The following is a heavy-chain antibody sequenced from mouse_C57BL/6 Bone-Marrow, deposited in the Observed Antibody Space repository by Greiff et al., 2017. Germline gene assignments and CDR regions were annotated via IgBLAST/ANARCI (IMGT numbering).Heavy chain of an antibody. CDR2: IDPSDSYT. V-gene: IGHV1-50*01. CDR1: GYTFTSYW. CDR3: ARFRSYFDY. J-gene: IGHJ2*01. D-gene: IGHD2-14*01. Sequence: QVHVKQPGAELVKPGASVKLSCKASGYTFTSYWMQWVKQRPGQGLEWIGEIDPSDSYTNYNQKFKGKATLTVDTSSSTAYMQLSSLTSEDSAVYYCARFRSYFDYWGQGTTLTVSS.